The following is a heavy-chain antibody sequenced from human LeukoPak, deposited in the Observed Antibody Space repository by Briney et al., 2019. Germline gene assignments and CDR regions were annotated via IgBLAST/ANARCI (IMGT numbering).Heavy chain of an antibody. CDR3: MSGTLTTVDY. CDR2: IYSGGET. Sequence: GGSLRLSCAASGFTVSSNYMSWVRQAPGKGLDWVSVIYSGGETYYADSVKGRFTISRDNSKNILYLQMNSLRAEDTAVYYCMSGTLTTVDYWGQGTLVTVSS. D-gene: IGHD4-17*01. V-gene: IGHV3-66*01. CDR1: GFTVSSNY. J-gene: IGHJ4*02.